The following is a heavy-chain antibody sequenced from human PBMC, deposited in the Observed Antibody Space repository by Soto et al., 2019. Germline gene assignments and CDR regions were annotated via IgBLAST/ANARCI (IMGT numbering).Heavy chain of an antibody. CDR2: IYYSGST. CDR1: GGSINSGGYY. D-gene: IGHD4-17*01. CDR3: ATGPTVYYFDY. Sequence: PSETLSLTCAFSGGSINSGGYYWSWIRQHPGKGLEWIGYIYYSGSTYYNPSLKSRLTISVDTSKNQFSLKLSSVTAADTADYFCATGPTVYYFDYWGQGTLVTVSS. J-gene: IGHJ4*02. V-gene: IGHV4-31*11.